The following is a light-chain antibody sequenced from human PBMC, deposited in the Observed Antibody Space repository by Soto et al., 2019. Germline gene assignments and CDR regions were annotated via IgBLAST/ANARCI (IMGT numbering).Light chain of an antibody. CDR1: SSNIGAGPD. J-gene: IGLJ2*01. Sequence: QAVVTQPPSVSGAPGQRVTISCTGGSSNIGAGPDVHWYQQLPGTAPKLLIYANNNRPSGVPDRFSGSKSDTSASLAIAGLQAEDEADYYCQSYDNSLSEVVFGGGTKVTVL. CDR2: ANN. V-gene: IGLV1-40*01. CDR3: QSYDNSLSEVV.